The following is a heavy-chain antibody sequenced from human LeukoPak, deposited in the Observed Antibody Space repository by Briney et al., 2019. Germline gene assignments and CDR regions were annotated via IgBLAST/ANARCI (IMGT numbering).Heavy chain of an antibody. CDR1: GFTFDDYG. D-gene: IGHD3-16*01. CDR2: IYSGGST. CDR3: ATGLGYFDY. V-gene: IGHV3-66*01. J-gene: IGHJ4*02. Sequence: GGSLRLSCAASGFTFDDYGMSWVRQAPGKGLEWVSVIYSGGSTYYADSVKGRFTISRDNSKNTLYLQMNSLRAEDTAVYYCATGLGYFDYWGQGTLVTVSS.